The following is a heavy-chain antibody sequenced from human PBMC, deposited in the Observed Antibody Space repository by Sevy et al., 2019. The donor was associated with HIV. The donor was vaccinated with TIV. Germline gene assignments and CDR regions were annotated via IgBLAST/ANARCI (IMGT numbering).Heavy chain of an antibody. Sequence: SETLSLTCAVYGGSFSGYYWSWIRQPPGKGLEWIGEINHSGRTNYNPSLTSRVTISVDTAKTQFSLELRPVTAADTAVYYCARLKGMVRGVMFYYYYYMDVWGKGTTVTVSS. CDR2: INHSGRT. J-gene: IGHJ6*03. CDR3: ARLKGMVRGVMFYYYYYMDV. CDR1: GGSFSGYY. V-gene: IGHV4-34*01. D-gene: IGHD3-10*01.